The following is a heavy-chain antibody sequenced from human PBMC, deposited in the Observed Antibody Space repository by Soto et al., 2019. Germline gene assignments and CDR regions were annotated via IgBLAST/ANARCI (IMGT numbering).Heavy chain of an antibody. CDR1: GGSISSSNW. CDR3: ARNRNLNYDFWSGYYPNYYYGMDV. Sequence: PSETLSLTCAVSGGSISSSNWWSWVRQPPGKGLEWIGEIYHSGSTDYNPSLKSRVTISVDKSKNQFSLKLSSVTAADTAVYYCARNRNLNYDFWSGYYPNYYYGMDVWGQGTTVTVS. D-gene: IGHD3-3*01. CDR2: IYHSGST. J-gene: IGHJ6*02. V-gene: IGHV4-4*02.